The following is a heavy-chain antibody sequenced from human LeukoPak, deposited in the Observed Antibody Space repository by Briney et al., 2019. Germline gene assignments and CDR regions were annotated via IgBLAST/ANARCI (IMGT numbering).Heavy chain of an antibody. J-gene: IGHJ3*02. CDR3: ARVGGLRFLEWLLYRYAFDI. CDR2: IYTSGST. CDR1: GDSISSGSYY. Sequence: PSETLSLTCTVSGDSISSGSYYWSWIRQPAGKGLEWIGRIYTSGSTNYNPSLKSRVTISVDTSKNQFSLRLSSVTAADTAVYYCARVGGLRFLEWLLYRYAFDIWGQGTMVTVSS. D-gene: IGHD3-3*01. V-gene: IGHV4-61*02.